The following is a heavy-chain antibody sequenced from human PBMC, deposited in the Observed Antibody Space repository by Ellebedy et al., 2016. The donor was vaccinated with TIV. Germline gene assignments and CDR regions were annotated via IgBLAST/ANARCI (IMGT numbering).Heavy chain of an antibody. J-gene: IGHJ6*04. CDR2: ISSNGDIT. CDR3: VGGGMDV. CDR1: GFTFCSYG. Sequence: GESLKISCSASGFTFCSYGITLVRQAPGKGLKYVSAISSNGDITYYSDSVKDRFTISRDNSKNTLYLQMSSLRVDDTAVYYCVGGGMDVWGKGTTVTVSS. D-gene: IGHD3-16*01. V-gene: IGHV3-64D*09.